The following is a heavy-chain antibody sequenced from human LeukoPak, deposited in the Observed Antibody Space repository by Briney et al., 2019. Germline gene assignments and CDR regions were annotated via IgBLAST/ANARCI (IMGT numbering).Heavy chain of an antibody. J-gene: IGHJ3*02. CDR2: IKQDGSET. CDR1: GFTFSSYW. V-gene: IGHV3-7*01. CDR3: ARRRAFMTAAARAFDI. D-gene: IGHD6-25*01. Sequence: GGSLRLSCAASGFTFSSYWMSWVRQAPGKGLEWVANIKQDGSETYYVDSVKGRFTISRDNAKNSLYLQMNSLRAEDTAVYYCARRRAFMTAAARAFDIWGQGTMVTVSS.